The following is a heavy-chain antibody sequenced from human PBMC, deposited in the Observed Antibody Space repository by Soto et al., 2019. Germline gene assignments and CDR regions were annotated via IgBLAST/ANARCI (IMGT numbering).Heavy chain of an antibody. V-gene: IGHV4-59*08. CDR1: GGTISSHY. J-gene: IGHJ4*02. CDR2: IYYSGST. CDR3: ARLTEYPGPDY. Sequence: ETLPLTYTVVGGTISSHYWSWIRQPPGKGLEWIGYIYYSGSTNYNPSLKSRVTISVDTSKNQFSLKLSSVTAADTAVYYCARLTEYPGPDYWGQGTLVTVSS.